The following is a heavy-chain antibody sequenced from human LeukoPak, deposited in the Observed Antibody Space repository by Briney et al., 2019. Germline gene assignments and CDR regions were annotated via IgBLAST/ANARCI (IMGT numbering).Heavy chain of an antibody. J-gene: IGHJ4*02. V-gene: IGHV3-30*03. D-gene: IGHD2-2*01. CDR1: GFTFSSYG. CDR2: ISYDGSNK. CDR3: ATAIVPSPRL. Sequence: GGSLRLSCAASGFTFSSYGIHWVRQAPGKGLEWVAVISYDGSNKYYADSVKGRFTISRDNSKNTLYLQMNSLRAEDTAVYYCATAIVPSPRLGGQGTLVTVSS.